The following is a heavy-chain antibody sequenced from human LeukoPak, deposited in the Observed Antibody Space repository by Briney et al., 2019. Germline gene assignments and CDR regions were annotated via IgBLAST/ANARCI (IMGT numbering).Heavy chain of an antibody. V-gene: IGHV4-59*08. CDR1: GGSISSYY. CDR3: ARHILLWFGELSPNWFDP. Sequence: PSETLSLTCTVSGGSISSYYWSWIRQPPGKGLEWIGYIHYSGSTNYNPSLKSRVTISVDTSKNQFSLKLSSVTAADTAVYYCARHILLWFGELSPNWFDPWGQGTLVTVSS. D-gene: IGHD3-10*01. J-gene: IGHJ5*02. CDR2: IHYSGST.